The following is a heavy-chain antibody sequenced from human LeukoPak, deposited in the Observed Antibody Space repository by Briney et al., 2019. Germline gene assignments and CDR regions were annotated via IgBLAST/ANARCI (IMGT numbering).Heavy chain of an antibody. J-gene: IGHJ6*03. CDR3: AKVGYYYYMDV. Sequence: GGSLRLSCAASGFTFSSYAMTWVRQAPGKGLEWVSAISGSGGGTYYADSVKGRFTISRDNSKNTLYLQMTSLRAEDTAVHYCAKVGYYYYMDVWGKGTTVTVSS. CDR1: GFTFSSYA. CDR2: ISGSGGGT. V-gene: IGHV3-23*01.